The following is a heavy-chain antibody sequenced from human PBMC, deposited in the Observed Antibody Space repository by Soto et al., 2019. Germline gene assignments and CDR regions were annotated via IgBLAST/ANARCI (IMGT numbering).Heavy chain of an antibody. CDR2: ISSSSSYI. J-gene: IGHJ6*02. CDR1: GFTFSSYS. Sequence: GGSLRLSCAASGFTFSSYSMNWVRQAPGKGLEWVSSISSSSSYIYYADSVKGRFTISRDNAKNSLYLQMNSLRAEDTAVYYCARXGVQLPSADYYYYGMDVWGPGTTVTVSS. V-gene: IGHV3-21*01. CDR3: ARXGVQLPSADYYYYGMDV. D-gene: IGHD2-2*01.